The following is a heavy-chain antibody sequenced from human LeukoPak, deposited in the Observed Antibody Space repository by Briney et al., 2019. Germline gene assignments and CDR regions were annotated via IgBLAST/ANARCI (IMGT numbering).Heavy chain of an antibody. CDR3: ARGLKAAAGPPFFVY. CDR1: GGSISSYY. V-gene: IGHV4-59*01. CDR2: IYYSGST. J-gene: IGHJ4*02. Sequence: SETLSLTCTVSGGSISSYYWSWIRQPPGKGLEWIGYIYYSGSTNYNPSLKSRVTISVDTSKNQFSLKLSSVTAADTAVYYCARGLKAAAGPPFFVYWGQGTLVTVSS. D-gene: IGHD6-13*01.